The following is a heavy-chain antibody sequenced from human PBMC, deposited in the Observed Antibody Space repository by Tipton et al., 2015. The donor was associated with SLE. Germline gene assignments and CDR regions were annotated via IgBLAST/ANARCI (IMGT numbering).Heavy chain of an antibody. V-gene: IGHV3-30*18. CDR3: ANAEWYYFNY. J-gene: IGHJ4*02. CDR2: ISHDGGDK. D-gene: IGHD3-3*01. CDR1: GFTFSNYA. Sequence: RSLRLSCAASGFTFSNYAMHWVRQAPGKGLEWVALISHDGGDKKYADSVKGRFTISRDNSKSTLYLQMNSLRAEDTAIYYCANAEWYYFNYWGQGTRVTVSS.